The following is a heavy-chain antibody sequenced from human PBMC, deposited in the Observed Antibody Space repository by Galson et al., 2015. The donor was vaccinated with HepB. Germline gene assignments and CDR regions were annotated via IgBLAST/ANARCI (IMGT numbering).Heavy chain of an antibody. V-gene: IGHV1-69*02. Sequence: SVKVSCKASGGTFSSYTFSWVRQAPGQGLEWMGRIIPILGIATLAQKFQGRFSITADKSTSTAYMELSSLRSEDTAVYFCAKGGDDYSYYGMDVWGQGTSVTVSS. J-gene: IGHJ6*02. CDR1: GGTFSSYT. CDR2: IIPILGIA. D-gene: IGHD2-21*02. CDR3: AKGGDDYSYYGMDV.